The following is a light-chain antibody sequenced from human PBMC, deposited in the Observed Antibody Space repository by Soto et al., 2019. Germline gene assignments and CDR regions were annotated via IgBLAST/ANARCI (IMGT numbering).Light chain of an antibody. J-gene: IGKJ1*01. Sequence: EIVMSQSPATLSVAPGERATLSCSASQSIRSDLAWYQQKPGQAPRLLIYDASTRATGIPARFSGSGSGTEFTLTISSLQSEDCAVYYCQHYTNWPPWTFGQGTKVEIK. CDR2: DAS. CDR1: QSIRSD. CDR3: QHYTNWPPWT. V-gene: IGKV3-15*01.